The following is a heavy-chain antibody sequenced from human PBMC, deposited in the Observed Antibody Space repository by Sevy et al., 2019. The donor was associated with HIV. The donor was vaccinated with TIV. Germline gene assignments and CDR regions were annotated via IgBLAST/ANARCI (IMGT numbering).Heavy chain of an antibody. CDR1: GFTFSSYG. J-gene: IGHJ4*02. Sequence: GGSLRLSCAASGFTFSSYGMHWVRQAPGKGLEWVAVISYDGSNKYYADSVKGRFTISRDNSKNTLYLQMNSLRAEDTAVYYCAKDGPGVGATTGYYFDYWGQGTLVTVSS. CDR2: ISYDGSNK. V-gene: IGHV3-30*18. D-gene: IGHD1-26*01. CDR3: AKDGPGVGATTGYYFDY.